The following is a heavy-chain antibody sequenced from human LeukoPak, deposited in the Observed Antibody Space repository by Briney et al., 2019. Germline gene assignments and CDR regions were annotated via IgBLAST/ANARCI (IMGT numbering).Heavy chain of an antibody. J-gene: IGHJ3*02. CDR3: ARERVTTGGDACDI. V-gene: IGHV3-48*03. CDR1: GFTFSSSE. CDR2: ISSLGTKI. Sequence: PGGSLRLSCAASGFTFSSSEMNWVRQAPGKGLEWVSYISSLGTKIYYADSVKGRFTMSRDNAKNSLYLQMNSLRAEDTAIYYRARERVTTGGDACDIWGHGTMVTVSS. D-gene: IGHD4-11*01.